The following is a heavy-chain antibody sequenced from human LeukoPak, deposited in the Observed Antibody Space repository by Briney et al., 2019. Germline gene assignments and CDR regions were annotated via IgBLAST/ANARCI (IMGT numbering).Heavy chain of an antibody. CDR1: GYTLTELS. V-gene: IGHV1-24*01. D-gene: IGHD5-24*01. J-gene: IGHJ3*02. CDR3: ATPKRWLQFGAFDI. Sequence: ASVKVSCKVSGYTLTELSMHWVRQAPGKGLEWMGGFDPEDGDTIYAQKFLGRVTMTEDTSTDTAYMELSSLRSEDTAVYFCATPKRWLQFGAFDIWGQGTMVTVSS. CDR2: FDPEDGDT.